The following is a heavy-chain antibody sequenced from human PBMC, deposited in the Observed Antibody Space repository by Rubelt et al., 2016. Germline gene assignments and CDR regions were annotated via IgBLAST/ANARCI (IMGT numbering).Heavy chain of an antibody. D-gene: IGHD3-10*01. CDR1: GDSITNYY. CDR2: FSYSDGSV. CDR3: ARHTRGSGSQAHDC. V-gene: IGHV4-59*08. J-gene: IGHJ4*02. Sequence: QVQLQESGPGLVKPSETLSLTCGVFGDSITNYYWSWIRQPPGKGLEWIGHFSYSDGSVNYNPSLKSRVTMSVAVSQHQFSLKWSAVTAADTAGYSCARHTRGSGSQAHDCWGQGMLVTVSS.